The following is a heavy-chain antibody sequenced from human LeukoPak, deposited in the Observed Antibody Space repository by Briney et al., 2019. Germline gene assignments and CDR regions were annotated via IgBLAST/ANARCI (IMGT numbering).Heavy chain of an antibody. CDR2: ICYSGGDT. CDR3: AKDNGAAVVPRRFDY. J-gene: IGHJ4*02. CDR1: GFSFSNYD. V-gene: IGHV3-23*01. D-gene: IGHD2-21*01. Sequence: GGSLRLSCAASGFSFSNYDMSWVRQTPGKGLEWVSTICYSGGDTYSADSVKARFTISRDNSRNMVNLQMKSLRAEDTAVYYCAKDNGAAVVPRRFDYWGRGTMVIVSS.